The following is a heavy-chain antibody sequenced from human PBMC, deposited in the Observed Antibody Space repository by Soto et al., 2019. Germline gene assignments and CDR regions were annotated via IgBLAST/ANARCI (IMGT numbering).Heavy chain of an antibody. CDR2: IRSKANSYAA. CDR3: TRHYYDFWSGYYTPDYYYGMDV. Sequence: PGGSLRLSCAASGFTFSGSAMHWVRQASGKGLEWVGRIRSKANSYAAAYAASVKGRFTISRDDSKNTADLQMNSLKTEDTAVYYCTRHYYDFWSGYYTPDYYYGMDVWGQGTTVTVSS. V-gene: IGHV3-73*01. J-gene: IGHJ6*02. CDR1: GFTFSGSA. D-gene: IGHD3-3*01.